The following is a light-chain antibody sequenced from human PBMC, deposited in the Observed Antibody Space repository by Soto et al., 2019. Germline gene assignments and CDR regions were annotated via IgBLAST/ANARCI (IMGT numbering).Light chain of an antibody. CDR2: GAS. CDR1: QSVGTK. J-gene: IGKJ2*01. Sequence: IVMTQSPATLSVSPGERANLSCRASQSVGTKLAWYQQTPGQAPRLLIYGASNRATGVPDRFSGTGSGTDFALIINRLEPEDFAVYYCQQYGSSPYTFGLGTKLEIK. V-gene: IGKV3-20*01. CDR3: QQYGSSPYT.